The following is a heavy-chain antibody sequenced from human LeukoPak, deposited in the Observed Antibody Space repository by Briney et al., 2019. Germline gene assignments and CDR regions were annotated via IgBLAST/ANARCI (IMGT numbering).Heavy chain of an antibody. CDR2: LYHSGTT. CDR3: ARGVGTGPIDY. J-gene: IGHJ4*02. CDR1: AYSINIGYY. Sequence: SETLSLTCAVSAYSINIGYYWGWIRQPPGNGLEWIVSLYHSGTTYYNSSLKSRVTLSVETSKNQSPLKMSSVPAADTAMYYCARGVGTGPIDYWGQGTLVTVSS. V-gene: IGHV4-38-2*01. D-gene: IGHD1/OR15-1a*01.